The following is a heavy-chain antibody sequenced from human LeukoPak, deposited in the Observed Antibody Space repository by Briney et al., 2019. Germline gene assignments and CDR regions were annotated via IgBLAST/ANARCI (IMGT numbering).Heavy chain of an antibody. CDR2: INPNSGGT. Sequence: ASVKVSCKASGYTFTGYYMHWVRQAPGQGLEWMGWINPNSGGTNYAQKFQGRVTMTRDTSISTAYMELSRLRSDDTAVYYCVRDWSYGYYFDYWGQGTLVTVSS. V-gene: IGHV1-2*02. CDR3: VRDWSYGYYFDY. CDR1: GYTFTGYY. J-gene: IGHJ4*02. D-gene: IGHD5-18*01.